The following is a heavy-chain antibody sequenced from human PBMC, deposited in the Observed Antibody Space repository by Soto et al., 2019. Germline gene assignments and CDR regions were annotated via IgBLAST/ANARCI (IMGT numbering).Heavy chain of an antibody. Sequence: RLSFAASGXTFRRYAMSWVRQAPGKGLEWVSAISGSGGSTYYADSVKGRFTISRDNSKNTLYLQMNSLRAEDTAVYYCAKVETYYDFWSGLSNFDYWGQGTLVTSPQ. CDR2: ISGSGGST. CDR1: GXTFRRYA. V-gene: IGHV3-23*01. J-gene: IGHJ4*02. CDR3: AKVETYYDFWSGLSNFDY. D-gene: IGHD3-3*01.